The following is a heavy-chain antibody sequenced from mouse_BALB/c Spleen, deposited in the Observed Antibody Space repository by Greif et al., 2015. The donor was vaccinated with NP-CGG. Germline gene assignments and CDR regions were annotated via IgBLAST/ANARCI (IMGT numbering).Heavy chain of an antibody. CDR2: ISNGGGST. V-gene: IGHV5-12*02. CDR3: ARGSSYAWFAY. J-gene: IGHJ3*01. D-gene: IGHD1-1*01. Sequence: EVHLVESGGGLVQPGGFLKLSCATSGFTFSDYYMYWVRQTPEKRLEWVAYISNGGGSTYYPDTVKGRFTISRDNAKNTLYLQMSRLKSEDTDMYYCARGSSYAWFAYWGQGTLSLSLQ. CDR1: GFTFSDYY.